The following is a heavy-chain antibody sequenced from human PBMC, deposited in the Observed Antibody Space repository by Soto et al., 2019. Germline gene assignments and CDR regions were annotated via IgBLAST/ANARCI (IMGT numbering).Heavy chain of an antibody. CDR3: ARHVRGAVTMNWFDP. Sequence: QLQESGPGLVKPSETLSLTCTVSGGSIISSNFYWGWIRQPPGKGLEWIGSVEYGGSTYDNPSLKSRVTLSADTSKNQFSRKLTSVTAADTAIYYCARHVRGAVTMNWFDPWGHGTLVTVSS. D-gene: IGHD3-10*02. CDR1: GGSIISSNFY. CDR2: VEYGGST. V-gene: IGHV4-39*01. J-gene: IGHJ5*02.